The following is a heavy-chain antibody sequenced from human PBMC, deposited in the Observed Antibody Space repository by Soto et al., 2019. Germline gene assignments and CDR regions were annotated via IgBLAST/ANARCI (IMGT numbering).Heavy chain of an antibody. Sequence: SETLSLTCAVSGGSISSSNWGSWVRQPPGKGLEWIGEIYHSGSTNYNPSLKSRVTISVDTSKNQFSLKLSSVTAADTAVYYCARVYCSGGSCYFDYWGQGTLVTVSS. CDR2: IYHSGST. V-gene: IGHV4-4*02. CDR3: ARVYCSGGSCYFDY. CDR1: GGSISSSNW. D-gene: IGHD2-15*01. J-gene: IGHJ4*02.